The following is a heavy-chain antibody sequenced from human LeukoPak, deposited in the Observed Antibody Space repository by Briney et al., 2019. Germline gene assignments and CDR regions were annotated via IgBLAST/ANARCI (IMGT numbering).Heavy chain of an antibody. Sequence: PGGSLRLSCAASGFTFSSYSMNWVRQAPGKGLEWVSYISSSSSTIYYADSVKGRFTISRDNAKNSLYLQMNSLRAEDTAVYYCVRDLILVWTPGDDFDHWGQGTLVTVSS. CDR2: ISSSSSTI. CDR1: GFTFSSYS. J-gene: IGHJ4*02. V-gene: IGHV3-48*04. D-gene: IGHD3-16*01. CDR3: VRDLILVWTPGDDFDH.